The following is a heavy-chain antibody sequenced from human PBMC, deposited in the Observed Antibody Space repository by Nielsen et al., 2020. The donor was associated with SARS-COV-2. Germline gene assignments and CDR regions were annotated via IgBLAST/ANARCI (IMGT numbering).Heavy chain of an antibody. D-gene: IGHD3-16*01. Sequence: ASVKVSCKASGYTFTSYDINWVRQATRQGLEWMGWMNPNSGNTGYAQKFQGRVTMTRNTSISTAYMELSSLRSEDTAVYYCAREQEAGGNYYYGMDVWGQGTTVTVSS. CDR1: GYTFTSYD. CDR2: MNPNSGNT. J-gene: IGHJ6*02. V-gene: IGHV1-8*01. CDR3: AREQEAGGNYYYGMDV.